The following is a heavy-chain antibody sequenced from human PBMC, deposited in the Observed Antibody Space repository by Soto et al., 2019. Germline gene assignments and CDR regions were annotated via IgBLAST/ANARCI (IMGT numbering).Heavy chain of an antibody. CDR3: ARITMVRGVNRSSYYYYYGMDV. J-gene: IGHJ6*02. CDR1: GGSFSGYY. Sequence: TSETLSLTCAVYGGSFSGYYWSWIRQPPGKGLEWIGEINHSGSTNYNPSLKSRVTISVDTSKNQFSLKLSSVTAADTAVYYCARITMVRGVNRSSYYYYYGMDVWGQGTTVTVSS. D-gene: IGHD3-10*01. V-gene: IGHV4-34*01. CDR2: INHSGST.